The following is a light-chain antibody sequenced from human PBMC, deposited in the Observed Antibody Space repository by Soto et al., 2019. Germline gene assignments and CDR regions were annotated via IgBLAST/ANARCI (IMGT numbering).Light chain of an antibody. CDR3: AACDVSLVV. CDR2: SDN. J-gene: IGLJ2*01. V-gene: IGLV1-44*01. CDR1: SSNIGTNT. Sequence: QSVLTQPPSASGTPGQRVTISCSGSSSNIGTNTGIWYQQLPGAAPKLLIYSDNQRPSGFPDRFSASKSGTSAYLAISGLQSEDEADYYSAACDVSLVVFGGGTKVTVL.